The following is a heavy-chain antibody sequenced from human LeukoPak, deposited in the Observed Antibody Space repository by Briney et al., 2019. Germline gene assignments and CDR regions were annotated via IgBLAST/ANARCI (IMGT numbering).Heavy chain of an antibody. V-gene: IGHV1-2*02. J-gene: IGHJ5*02. Sequence: ASVKVSCKASGYTFTGYYMHWVRQAPGQGLEWMGWINPNSGGTNYAQKFQGRVTMTRDTSISIAYMELSRLRSDDTAVYYCARDTAMVTYWFDPWGQGTLVTVSS. CDR3: ARDTAMVTYWFDP. CDR2: INPNSGGT. D-gene: IGHD5-18*01. CDR1: GYTFTGYY.